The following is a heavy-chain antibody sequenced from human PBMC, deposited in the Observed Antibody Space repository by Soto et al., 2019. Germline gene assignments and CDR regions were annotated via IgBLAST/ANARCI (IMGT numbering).Heavy chain of an antibody. D-gene: IGHD3-16*02. Sequence: TVAGGSIRDYDCRWIRQHPGKGLEWIGYIYYSGSTNYNPSLKSRVTISVDTSKNQFSLKLSSVTAADTALYYCETAPPQGQIYRPSDYWGQGTLVTVSS. CDR1: GGSIRDYD. CDR3: ETAPPQGQIYRPSDY. CDR2: IYYSGST. J-gene: IGHJ4*02. V-gene: IGHV4-59*01.